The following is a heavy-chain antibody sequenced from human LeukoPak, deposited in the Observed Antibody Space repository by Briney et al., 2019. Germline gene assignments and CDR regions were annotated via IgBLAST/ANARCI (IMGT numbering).Heavy chain of an antibody. CDR2: INAYNVNT. J-gene: IGHJ4*02. CDR3: VRRNYYDSSGYGTSFDY. Sequence: ASVKVSCKASGGTFSSYAISWVRQSPGQGLGWMGWINAYNVNTNYAQKFQGRVTMTTDTSTNTAYMELRSLRSDDTAVYYCVRRNYYDSSGYGTSFDYWGQGTLVTVSS. CDR1: GGTFSSYA. D-gene: IGHD3-22*01. V-gene: IGHV1-18*01.